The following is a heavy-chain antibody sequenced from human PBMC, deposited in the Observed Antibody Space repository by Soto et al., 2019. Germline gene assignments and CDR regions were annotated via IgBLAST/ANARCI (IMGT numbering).Heavy chain of an antibody. CDR2: IIPIFGTA. CDR1: GGTFSSYA. CDR3: ARDRGTAVDY. Sequence: QVQLVQSGAEVKKPGSSVKVSCKASGGTFSSYAISWVRQAPGQGLEWMGGIIPIFGTANYAQKFQGRVTLTADDSTSPAYMELSSLRSDDPALHYCARDRGTAVDYWGQGPLVTVSS. J-gene: IGHJ4*02. V-gene: IGHV1-69*12. D-gene: IGHD3-16*01.